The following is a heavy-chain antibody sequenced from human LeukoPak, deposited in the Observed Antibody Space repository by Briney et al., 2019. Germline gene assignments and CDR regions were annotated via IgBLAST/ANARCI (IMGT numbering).Heavy chain of an antibody. V-gene: IGHV3-30*04. Sequence: GGSLRLSCAASGFTFSSYAMHWVRQAPGKGLEGVAVISYDGSNKYYADSVKGRFTISRDNSKNTLYLQMNSLRAEDTAVYYCAREANIVVVPATGGFDPWGQGTLVTVSS. D-gene: IGHD2-2*01. CDR2: ISYDGSNK. CDR1: GFTFSSYA. J-gene: IGHJ5*02. CDR3: AREANIVVVPATGGFDP.